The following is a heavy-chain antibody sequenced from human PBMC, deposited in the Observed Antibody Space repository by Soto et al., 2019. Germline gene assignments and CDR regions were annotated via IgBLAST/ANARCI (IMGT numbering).Heavy chain of an antibody. D-gene: IGHD7-27*01. J-gene: IGHJ4*02. CDR2: TYHIGNT. CDR3: ASLWGPYYFDY. V-gene: IGHV4-30-2*03. CDR1: GGKISTGCDT. Sequence: SETLCLTSDVSGGKISTGCDTWAWIRQPPGKALEWIGRTYHIGNTYYTSSLKSRVIISVDTSKNLFSLSLTSLTATDTAVYYCASLWGPYYFDYWGLGALVTVSS.